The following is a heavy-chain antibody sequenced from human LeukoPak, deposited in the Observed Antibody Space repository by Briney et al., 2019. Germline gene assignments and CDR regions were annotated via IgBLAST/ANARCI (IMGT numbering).Heavy chain of an antibody. D-gene: IGHD3-22*01. CDR1: GFTFSSYS. Sequence: KAGGSLRLSCAASGFTFSSYSMNWVRQAPGKGLEWVSSISSSGAYMYYADSVKGRFTISRDNAKNSLYLQMNSLRAEDTALYFCARALVYSSGRLFDYWGQGTLVTVSS. V-gene: IGHV3-21*01. CDR2: ISSSGAYM. CDR3: ARALVYSSGRLFDY. J-gene: IGHJ4*02.